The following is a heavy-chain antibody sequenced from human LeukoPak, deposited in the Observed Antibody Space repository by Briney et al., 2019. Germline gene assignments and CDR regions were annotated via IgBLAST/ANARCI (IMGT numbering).Heavy chain of an antibody. V-gene: IGHV3-74*01. J-gene: IGHJ4*02. CDR2: VNNDGTAT. CDR1: GYSFSSYW. CDR3: ASSIDACHDH. Sequence: GWSLSLSCAASGYSFSSYWMDWVLQAPGRGLVWVSRVNNDGTATVCADSAQGRFTISRDNAKNTLSLQMNCLSAADTAVYYCASSIDACHDHWAQGILVTVSS. D-gene: IGHD2-15*01.